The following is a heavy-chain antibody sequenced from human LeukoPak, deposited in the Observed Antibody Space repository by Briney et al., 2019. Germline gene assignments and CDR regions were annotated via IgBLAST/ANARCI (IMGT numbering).Heavy chain of an antibody. Sequence: SETLSLTCTVSGGSISSYYWSWIRQPAGKGLEWIGRIYTSGSTNYNPSLKSRVTMSVDTSKNQFSLKLSSVTAADTAVYYCAREQTYYDSSGYYYAYFDYWGQGTLVTVSP. CDR1: GGSISSYY. D-gene: IGHD3-22*01. V-gene: IGHV4-4*07. CDR3: AREQTYYDSSGYYYAYFDY. CDR2: IYTSGST. J-gene: IGHJ4*02.